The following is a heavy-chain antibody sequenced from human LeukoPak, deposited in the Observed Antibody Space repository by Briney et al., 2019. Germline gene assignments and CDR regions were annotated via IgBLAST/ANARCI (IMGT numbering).Heavy chain of an antibody. CDR3: ARGGSLSAYDS. J-gene: IGHJ4*02. V-gene: IGHV3-64*01. CDR2: MSSDGGTT. Sequence: GGSLRLSCATSGFTLTNFAMHWVRQAPRKGLEYVSAMSSDGGTTYYANSVKGRFTMSRDKSKNAVYLQMGSLRPDDMAVYYCARGGSLSAYDSWGQGTLVTVSS. CDR1: GFTLTNFA. D-gene: IGHD2/OR15-2a*01.